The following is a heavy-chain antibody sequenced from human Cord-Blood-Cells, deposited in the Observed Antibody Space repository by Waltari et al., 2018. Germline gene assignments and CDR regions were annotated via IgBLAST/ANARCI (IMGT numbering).Heavy chain of an antibody. J-gene: IGHJ4*02. CDR3: ARGRRLGIFDY. D-gene: IGHD7-27*01. V-gene: IGHV3-30-3*01. CDR2: ISYDGSNK. CDR1: GFHFRRFA. Sequence: VQLGESGGGVVLQGRSLRLSGAASGFHFRRFAMHWVRQAPGKGLEWVAVISYDGSNKYYADSVKGRFTISRDNSKNTLYLQMNSLRAEDTAVYYCARGRRLGIFDYWGQGTLDTVSS.